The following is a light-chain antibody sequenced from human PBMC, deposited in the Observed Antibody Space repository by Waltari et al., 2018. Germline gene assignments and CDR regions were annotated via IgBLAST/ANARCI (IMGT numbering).Light chain of an antibody. CDR2: SAS. J-gene: IGKJ1*01. CDR1: QRVNSN. Sequence: EMVMTQSPATLSVSPGERATPSCRASQRVNSNLAWYQQKPGQAPRLLIYSASTRATGVPARFSGSGSGTEFTLTISSLQSEDFAVYYYQQYKNWPQWTFGQGTKVDSK. CDR3: QQYKNWPQWT. V-gene: IGKV3-15*01.